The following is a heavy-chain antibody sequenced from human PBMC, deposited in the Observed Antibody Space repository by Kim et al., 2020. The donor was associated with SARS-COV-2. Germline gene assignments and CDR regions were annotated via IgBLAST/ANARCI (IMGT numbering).Heavy chain of an antibody. Sequence: ADSVKGRFPMSRDNAKNSLYLQMNILRAEDTAVYYCAREYCSSTSCYFDYWGQGTLVTVSS. V-gene: IGHV3-11*04. J-gene: IGHJ4*02. D-gene: IGHD2-2*01. CDR3: AREYCSSTSCYFDY.